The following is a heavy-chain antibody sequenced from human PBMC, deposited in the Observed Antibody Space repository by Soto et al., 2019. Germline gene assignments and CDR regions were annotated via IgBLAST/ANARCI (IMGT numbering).Heavy chain of an antibody. V-gene: IGHV4-39*01. CDR1: GGSIRSSSYY. CDR3: ARQDAYDILTWVFDY. CDR2: IYYSGST. D-gene: IGHD3-9*01. Sequence: SETLSLTCIVSGGSIRSSSYYWGWIRQPPGKGLEWIGSIYYSGSTYYNWSLKSRVTISVDTSKNQFSLKLRSVTATDTAVYYCARQDAYDILTWVFDYWGQGTLVTVSS. J-gene: IGHJ4*02.